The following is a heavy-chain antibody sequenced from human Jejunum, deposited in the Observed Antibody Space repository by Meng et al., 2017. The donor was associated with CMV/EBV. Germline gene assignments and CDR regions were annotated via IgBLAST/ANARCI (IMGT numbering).Heavy chain of an antibody. CDR3: AKDRYYYDSSGYYF. Sequence: SGFTVTSHAMSWVRQAPGKGLEWVSVIYSGGSSTYYADSVKGRFTISRDNSKNTLYLQMNSLRAEDTAVYYCAKDRYYYDSSGYYFGGQGTLVTVSS. D-gene: IGHD3-22*01. J-gene: IGHJ4*02. V-gene: IGHV3-23*03. CDR1: GFTVTSHA. CDR2: IYSGGSST.